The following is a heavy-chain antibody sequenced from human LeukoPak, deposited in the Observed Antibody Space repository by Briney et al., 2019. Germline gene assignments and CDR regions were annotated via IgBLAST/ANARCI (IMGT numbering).Heavy chain of an antibody. J-gene: IGHJ3*02. CDR3: ATWVGATAAFDI. CDR2: FDPEDGET. CDR1: GYTLTELS. V-gene: IGHV1-24*01. Sequence: ASVKVSCKVSGYTLTELSMHWVRQAPGKGPEWMGGFDPEDGETIYAQKFQGRVTMTEDTSTDTAYMELSSLRSEDTAVYYCATWVGATAAFDIWGQGTMVTVSS. D-gene: IGHD1-26*01.